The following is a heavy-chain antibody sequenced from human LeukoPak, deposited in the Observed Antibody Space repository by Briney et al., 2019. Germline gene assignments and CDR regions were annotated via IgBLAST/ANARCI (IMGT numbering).Heavy chain of an antibody. D-gene: IGHD2/OR15-2a*01. CDR3: AREEYCDSLNPADY. J-gene: IGHJ4*02. Sequence: GGSLRLSCAASGFTFSSYWMHWVRQAPGKGLVWVSRINTDGSNTDYADSVKGRFTVSRDNAKNALYLQMNSLRAEDTAVYYCAREEYCDSLNPADYWGQGTLVTVSS. V-gene: IGHV3-74*01. CDR1: GFTFSSYW. CDR2: INTDGSNT.